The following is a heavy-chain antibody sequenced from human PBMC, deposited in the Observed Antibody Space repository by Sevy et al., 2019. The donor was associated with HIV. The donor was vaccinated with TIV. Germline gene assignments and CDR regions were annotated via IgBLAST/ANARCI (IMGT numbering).Heavy chain of an antibody. CDR2: INPNSGVT. CDR3: VREDINAPRTLLSFDI. D-gene: IGHD3-3*01. Sequence: ASVKVSCKTTGYIFSDYNIHWVRQAPGQGLEWMALINPNSGVTIYAHNFRGRVSVTRDTSMSTAYMELSGLTSDDRAVYYCVREDINAPRTLLSFDIWGQGTMVTVSS. CDR1: GYIFSDYN. V-gene: IGHV1-2*06. J-gene: IGHJ3*02.